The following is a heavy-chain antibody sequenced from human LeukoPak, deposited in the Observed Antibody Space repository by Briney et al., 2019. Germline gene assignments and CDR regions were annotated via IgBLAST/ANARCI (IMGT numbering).Heavy chain of an antibody. Sequence: ASVKVSCKASGYTFTSYGSSWVRQAPGHGLEWMGWISAYNGNTNYAQKLQGRVTMTTDTSTSTAYMELRSLRSDDTAVYYCAGVAMVYANFYYWGQGTLVTVSS. V-gene: IGHV1-18*01. CDR2: ISAYNGNT. J-gene: IGHJ4*02. CDR3: AGVAMVYANFYY. CDR1: GYTFTSYG. D-gene: IGHD2-8*01.